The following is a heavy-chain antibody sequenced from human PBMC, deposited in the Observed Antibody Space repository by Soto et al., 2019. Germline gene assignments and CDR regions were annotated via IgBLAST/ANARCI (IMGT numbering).Heavy chain of an antibody. Sequence: EVQLVESGGGLVQPGGSLRLSCAASGFTFSSYSMNWVRQAPGKGLEWVSYISSSSSTIYYADSVKGRFTISRDNAKNSLHLQMNSLRDEDTAVYYCARDHNYYDSSGYNWGQGTLVTVSS. CDR3: ARDHNYYDSSGYN. J-gene: IGHJ4*02. V-gene: IGHV3-48*02. D-gene: IGHD3-22*01. CDR2: ISSSSSTI. CDR1: GFTFSSYS.